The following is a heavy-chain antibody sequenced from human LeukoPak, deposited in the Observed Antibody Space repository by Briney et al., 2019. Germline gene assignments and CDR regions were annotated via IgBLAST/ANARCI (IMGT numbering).Heavy chain of an antibody. D-gene: IGHD4-23*01. Sequence: PSQILSLTCAVSGGAISSDGYSWSWIRQPPGKGLEWLGYIFYSGSVNYHPSLKSRITISVDTSKNQFSLRLTSVTAADTAVYYCARSYGADSYYSYYMDVWGKGTTVTVSS. CDR3: ARSYGADSYYSYYMDV. CDR1: GGAISSDGYS. V-gene: IGHV4-30-4*07. J-gene: IGHJ6*03. CDR2: IFYSGSV.